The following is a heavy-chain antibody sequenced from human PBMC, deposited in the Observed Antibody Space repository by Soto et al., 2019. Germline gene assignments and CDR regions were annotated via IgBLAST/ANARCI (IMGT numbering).Heavy chain of an antibody. CDR1: DGSIRSGGYS. CDR2: IYHSGST. Sequence: SQILCVTWGVSDGSIRSGGYSWSWIRQPPGKGLEWIGYIYHSGSTYYNPSLKSRVTISVDRSKNQFSLKLSSVTAADTAVYYCARVPGPWGQGTLVTVSS. V-gene: IGHV4-30-2*01. D-gene: IGHD7-27*01. J-gene: IGHJ5*02. CDR3: ARVPGP.